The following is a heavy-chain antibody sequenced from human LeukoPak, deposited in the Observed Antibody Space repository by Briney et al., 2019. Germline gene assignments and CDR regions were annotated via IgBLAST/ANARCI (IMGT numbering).Heavy chain of an antibody. J-gene: IGHJ4*02. V-gene: IGHV4-34*01. CDR1: GGSFSGYY. D-gene: IGHD2-8*01. CDR2: INHSGST. CDR3: AREGSCTNGVCYFSYYFDY. Sequence: PSEALSLTCAVYGGSFSGYYWSWIRQPPGKGLEWIGEINHSGSTNYNPSLKSRVTISVDTSKNQFPLKLSSVTAAVTAVYYCAREGSCTNGVCYFSYYFDYWGQGTLVTVSS.